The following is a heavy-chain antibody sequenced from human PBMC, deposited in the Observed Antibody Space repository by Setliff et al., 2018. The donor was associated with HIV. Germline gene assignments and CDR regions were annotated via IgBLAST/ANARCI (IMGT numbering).Heavy chain of an antibody. CDR2: TSTHNEHT. D-gene: IGHD1-1*01. J-gene: IGHJ4*02. CDR1: GYIFSNFG. Sequence: ASVKVSCKASGYIFSNFGIFWVRQAPGQGLEWMGWTSTHNEHTNYAQTFQDRVAMTTDPSTNTVYMELRGLRSGDTAIYYCARDPTGHYFDFWGQGTLVTVSS. CDR3: ARDPTGHYFDF. V-gene: IGHV1-18*01.